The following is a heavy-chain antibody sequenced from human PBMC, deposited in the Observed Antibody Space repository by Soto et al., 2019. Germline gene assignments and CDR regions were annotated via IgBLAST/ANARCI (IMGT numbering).Heavy chain of an antibody. CDR2: IKSKTDGGTT. Sequence: GGSLRLSCAASGFTFSNAWMSWVRQAPGKGLEWVGRIKSKTDGGTTDYAAPVKGRFTISRDDSKNTLYLQMNSLKTEDTAVYYCTTDLVVVVVAAKVCWGQGTLVTVSS. V-gene: IGHV3-15*01. D-gene: IGHD2-15*01. J-gene: IGHJ4*02. CDR3: TTDLVVVVVAAKVC. CDR1: GFTFSNAW.